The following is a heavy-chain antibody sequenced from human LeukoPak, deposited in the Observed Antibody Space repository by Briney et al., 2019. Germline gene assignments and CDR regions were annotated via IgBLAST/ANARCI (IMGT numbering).Heavy chain of an antibody. CDR3: ASMGTTGTTPLDY. CDR2: ISSSSSYI. D-gene: IGHD1-1*01. Sequence: GGSLRLSCAASGFTFSSYSMNWVRQAPGKGLEWVSSISSSSSYIYYADSVKGRFTISRDNAKNSLYLQMNSLRAEDTAVYYCASMGTTGTTPLDYWGQGTLVTVSS. CDR1: GFTFSSYS. V-gene: IGHV3-21*01. J-gene: IGHJ4*02.